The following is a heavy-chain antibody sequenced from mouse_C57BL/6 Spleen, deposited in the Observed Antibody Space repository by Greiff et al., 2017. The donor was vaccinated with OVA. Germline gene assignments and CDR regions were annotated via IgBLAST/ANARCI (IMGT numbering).Heavy chain of an antibody. Sequence: VQLQESGPELVKPGASVKISCKASGYAFSSSWMNWVKQRPGKGLEWIGRIYPGDGDTNYNGKFKGKATLTADKSSSTAYMQLSSLTSEDSAVYFCARFGSSPASWGQGTLVTVSA. V-gene: IGHV1-82*01. J-gene: IGHJ3*01. CDR2: IYPGDGDT. CDR1: GYAFSSSW. CDR3: ARFGSSPAS. D-gene: IGHD1-1*01.